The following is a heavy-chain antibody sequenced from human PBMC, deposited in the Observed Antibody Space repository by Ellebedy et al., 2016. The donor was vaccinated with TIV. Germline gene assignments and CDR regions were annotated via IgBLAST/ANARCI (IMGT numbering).Heavy chain of an antibody. J-gene: IGHJ6*02. V-gene: IGHV3-43*02. Sequence: GESLKISCAASGFTFDDYAMHWVRQAPGKGLEWVSLISGDGGSTYYADSVKGRFTISRDNAKNSLFLQMSSLRAEDTAIYYCARETGGMDVWGQGTTVTVSS. CDR3: ARETGGMDV. CDR1: GFTFDDYA. CDR2: ISGDGGST.